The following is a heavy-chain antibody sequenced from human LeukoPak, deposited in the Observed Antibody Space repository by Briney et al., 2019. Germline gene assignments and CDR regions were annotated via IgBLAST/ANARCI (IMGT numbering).Heavy chain of an antibody. J-gene: IGHJ2*01. V-gene: IGHV1-24*01. CDR3: ATGSGSGILRIAHWYFDL. Sequence: GSVKVSCKVSGYTLTELSMHWVRQAPGKGLEWMGGFDPEDGETIYAQKFQGRVTMTEDTSTDTAYMELSSLRSEDTAVYYCATGSGSGILRIAHWYFDLWGRGTLVTVSS. CDR2: FDPEDGET. D-gene: IGHD3-10*01. CDR1: GYTLTELS.